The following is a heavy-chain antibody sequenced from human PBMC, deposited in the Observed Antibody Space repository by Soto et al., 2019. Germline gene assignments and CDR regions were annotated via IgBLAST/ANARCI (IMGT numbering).Heavy chain of an antibody. Sequence: QVQLVESGPEVKKSGASVKVSCKVSGGTFSSETISWLRQAPGQGLEWMARIIPLLGIGNYAQKFQGRVTITEDISTNTGYMELSSLTSQDTAVYYGAKEEGNYNLGTLPVYYMDVWGNGTTVTVSS. CDR3: AKEEGNYNLGTLPVYYMDV. V-gene: IGHV1-69*08. CDR2: IIPLLGIG. CDR1: GGTFSSET. D-gene: IGHD7-27*01. J-gene: IGHJ6*03.